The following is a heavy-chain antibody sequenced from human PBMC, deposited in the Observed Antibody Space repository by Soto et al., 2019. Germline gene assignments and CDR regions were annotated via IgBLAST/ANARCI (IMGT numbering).Heavy chain of an antibody. CDR2: IYYSGNT. CDR1: GGSISSGYY. Sequence: QVQLQESGPGLVKPSQTLSLTCSVSGGSISSGYYWTWIRQHPGQGLEWIGYIYYSGNTYYNPSLKSRVTISVDTSKNQFSLKLSSVTAADTAVYYCASTDYVAYYMDVWGQGTTVTVSS. J-gene: IGHJ6*03. CDR3: ASTDYVAYYMDV. V-gene: IGHV4-31*03. D-gene: IGHD3-10*02.